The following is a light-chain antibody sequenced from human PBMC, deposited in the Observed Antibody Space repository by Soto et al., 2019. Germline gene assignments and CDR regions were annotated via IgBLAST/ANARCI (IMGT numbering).Light chain of an antibody. CDR1: QSVTTSY. CDR2: GTS. V-gene: IGKV3-11*01. CDR3: QQRSNWPIT. Sequence: ENVLTQSLGTLSLSPGERATLYCRTSQSVTTSYLAWYQQKPGQAPRLLIYGTSNRATGIPDRFSGSGSGTDFTLTISSLEPEDFAVYYCQQRSNWPITFGQGTRLEI. J-gene: IGKJ5*01.